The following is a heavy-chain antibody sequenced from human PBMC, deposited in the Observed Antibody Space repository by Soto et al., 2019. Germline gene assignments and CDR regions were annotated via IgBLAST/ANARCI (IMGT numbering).Heavy chain of an antibody. D-gene: IGHD3-22*01. J-gene: IGHJ3*02. Sequence: PSETLSLTCTVSGGSISSYYWSWNRQPPGKGLEWIGYIYYRGSTNYNPSLKSRVTISVDTSKNQFSLKLSSVTAADTAVYYCARGYYYDSSGYYGQQAFDIWGQGTMVTVSS. V-gene: IGHV4-59*01. CDR1: GGSISSYY. CDR2: IYYRGST. CDR3: ARGYYYDSSGYYGQQAFDI.